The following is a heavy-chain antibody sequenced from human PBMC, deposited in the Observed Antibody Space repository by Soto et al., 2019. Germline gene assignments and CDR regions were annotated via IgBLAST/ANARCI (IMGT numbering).Heavy chain of an antibody. Sequence: ASVKVSCKASGYTFTSYGISWVRQAPGQGLEWMGWIGAYNGNTNYAQKLQGRVTMTTDTSTSTAYMELRSLRSDDTAVYYCARDDVSKDSGWFNFDYWGQGTLVTVSS. CDR2: IGAYNGNT. CDR3: ARDDVSKDSGWFNFDY. J-gene: IGHJ4*02. CDR1: GYTFTSYG. D-gene: IGHD6-19*01. V-gene: IGHV1-18*01.